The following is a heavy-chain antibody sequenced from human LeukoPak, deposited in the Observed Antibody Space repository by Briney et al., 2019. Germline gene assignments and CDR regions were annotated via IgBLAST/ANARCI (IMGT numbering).Heavy chain of an antibody. D-gene: IGHD2-21*01. V-gene: IGHV3-23*01. CDR2: ISTGGDST. CDR1: GFTFSRYG. J-gene: IGHJ5*02. CDR3: AKDSVTIPTGWFDP. Sequence: GGSLRLSCAGSGFTFSRYGMSWVRQAPGKGLEWVSGISTGGDSTYYADSVKGRFTISRDNSKNTLYLQMNSLRVEDTAVYYCAKDSVTIPTGWFDPWGQGTLVTVSS.